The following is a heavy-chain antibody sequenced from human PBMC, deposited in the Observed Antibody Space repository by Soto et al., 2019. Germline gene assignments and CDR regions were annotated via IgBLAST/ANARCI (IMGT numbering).Heavy chain of an antibody. CDR2: IYYSGST. Sequence: QVQLQESGPGLVKPSQTLSLTCTVSGGSISSGDYYWSWIRQPPGKGLEWIGYIYYSGSTYYNPSLKSRVTISVDTSKNQFSLKLSSVTAADTAVYYCARGGASGLAAAGPLDAFDIWGQGTMVTVSS. CDR1: GGSISSGDYY. V-gene: IGHV4-30-4*01. D-gene: IGHD6-13*01. CDR3: ARGGASGLAAAGPLDAFDI. J-gene: IGHJ3*02.